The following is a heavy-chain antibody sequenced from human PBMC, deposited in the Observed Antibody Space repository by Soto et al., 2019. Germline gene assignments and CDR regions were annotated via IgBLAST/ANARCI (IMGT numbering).Heavy chain of an antibody. V-gene: IGHV4-34*01. D-gene: IGHD6-13*01. CDR2: INHSGST. CDR1: GGSFSGYY. J-gene: IGHJ6*02. Sequence: PSETLSLTCAVYGGSFSGYYWSWIRQPPRKGLEWVGEINHSGSTNYNPSLNSRVTISVDTSKNQFSLKLSSVNAADTAVYYCARGGIAAGGTWYYYYGMDVWGQGTTVTVSS. CDR3: ARGGIAAGGTWYYYYGMDV.